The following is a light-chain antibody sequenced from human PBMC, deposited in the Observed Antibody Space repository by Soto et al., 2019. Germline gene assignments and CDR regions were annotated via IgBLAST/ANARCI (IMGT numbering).Light chain of an antibody. CDR2: VAS. Sequence: DIQMTQSPISLSASVGDRVTITCRASQSISFYLNWYQQKPGNAPKLLISVASTLESGVPSRFSGSGSGTDFALTINSLQPEDFATYFCHQSYGSSWTFGQGTKVEIK. CDR3: HQSYGSSWT. CDR1: QSISFY. V-gene: IGKV1-39*01. J-gene: IGKJ1*01.